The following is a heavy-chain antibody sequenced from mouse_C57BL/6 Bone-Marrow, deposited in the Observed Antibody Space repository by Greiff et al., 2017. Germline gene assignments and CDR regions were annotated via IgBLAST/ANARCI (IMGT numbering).Heavy chain of an antibody. J-gene: IGHJ1*03. CDR1: GYSITSGSY. D-gene: IGHD2-1*01. V-gene: IGHV3-6*01. CDR3: ARDGNNGHWYFDV. Sequence: EVQLVESGPGLVKPSQSLSLTCSVTGYSITSGSYWNWIRQFPGNKLEWMGYISYDGSNDYNPSLKNRISITRDTSKNQFFLQLNSVPTEDTATYYGARDGNNGHWYFDVWGTGTTVTVSS. CDR2: ISYDGSN.